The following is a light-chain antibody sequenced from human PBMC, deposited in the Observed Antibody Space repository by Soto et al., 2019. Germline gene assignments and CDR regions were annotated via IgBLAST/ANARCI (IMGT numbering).Light chain of an antibody. J-gene: IGLJ2*01. CDR2: DVS. CDR1: SNDVCCYNY. V-gene: IGLV2-14*01. Sequence: QSVLTQPASVSGSPGQSITISCTGTSNDVCCYNYVSWYQQHPGKASILMIYDVSNRPSGVFIRFSGSKSGNTASLTISGLQAEDEADYYCSSYTSSSTPVVFGGGTKVTVL. CDR3: SSYTSSSTPVV.